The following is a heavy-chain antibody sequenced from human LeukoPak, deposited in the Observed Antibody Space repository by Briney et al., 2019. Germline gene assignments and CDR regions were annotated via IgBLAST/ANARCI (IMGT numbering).Heavy chain of an antibody. Sequence: SETLSLTCTVSGGSISSYYWSWIRQPAGKGLEWIGEINHSGSTNYNPSLKSRVTISVDTSKNQFSLKLSSVAAADTAVYYCASFIIAAGTLFDYWGQGTLVTVSS. CDR2: INHSGST. J-gene: IGHJ4*02. V-gene: IGHV4-34*01. CDR1: GGSISSYY. D-gene: IGHD6-13*01. CDR3: ASFIIAAGTLFDY.